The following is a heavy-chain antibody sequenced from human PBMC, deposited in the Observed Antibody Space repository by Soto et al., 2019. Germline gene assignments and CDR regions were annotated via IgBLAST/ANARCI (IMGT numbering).Heavy chain of an antibody. Sequence: QITLKESGPTLVKPTQTLTLTCSFSGFSFSTNGEGVGWIRQPPGKALEWLALVYSNDDKRYSPSLKTRLTITKDTSNKQVVLAMTNMDPVDTGTYFCAHGRGHGDLESWGQGTLVTVSS. CDR2: VYSNDDK. CDR1: GFSFSTNGEG. D-gene: IGHD4-17*01. V-gene: IGHV2-5*01. J-gene: IGHJ4*02. CDR3: AHGRGHGDLES.